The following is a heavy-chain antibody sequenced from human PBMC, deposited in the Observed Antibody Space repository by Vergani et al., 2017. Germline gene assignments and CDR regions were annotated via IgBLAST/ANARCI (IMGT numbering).Heavy chain of an antibody. CDR2: IYTSGST. J-gene: IGHJ3*02. V-gene: IGHV4-61*02. CDR1: GGSISSGSYY. Sequence: QLQLQESGPGLVKPSETLSLTCTVSGGSISSGSYYWSWIRQPAGKGLEWIGRIYTSGSTNYNPSLKSRVTISVDTSKNQFSLKLSSVTAADTAVYYCARGVGPADAFDIWGQGTMVTVSS. CDR3: ARGVGPADAFDI. D-gene: IGHD3/OR15-3a*01.